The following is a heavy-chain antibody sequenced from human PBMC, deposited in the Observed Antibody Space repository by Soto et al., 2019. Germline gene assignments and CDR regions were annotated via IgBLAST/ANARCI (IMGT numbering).Heavy chain of an antibody. CDR2: IRKDGSEK. CDR3: AKDLSSITMIVVATEFSKYSYGMDV. Sequence: PGGSLRLSCAASGFSFSSYWMTWVRQAPGKGLEWVANIRKDGSEKYYVDSVKGRFTISRDNSKNTLYLQMNSLRAEDTAVYYCAKDLSSITMIVVATEFSKYSYGMDVWGQGTTVTVSS. J-gene: IGHJ6*02. V-gene: IGHV3-7*01. CDR1: GFSFSSYW. D-gene: IGHD3-22*01.